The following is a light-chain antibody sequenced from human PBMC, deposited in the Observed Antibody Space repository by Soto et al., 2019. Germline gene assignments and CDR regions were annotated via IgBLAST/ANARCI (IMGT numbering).Light chain of an antibody. V-gene: IGKV3-20*01. Sequence: EIVLTHSPGTLSLSPWEIATLSCRASQSVGSYLAWYQQEPGQAPRLLIYDASNRATGIPDRFSGSGSGTDFTLTISRLEPEDFAVYYCQQYGSSPLTFGGGTKVDIK. CDR3: QQYGSSPLT. CDR2: DAS. J-gene: IGKJ4*01. CDR1: QSVGSY.